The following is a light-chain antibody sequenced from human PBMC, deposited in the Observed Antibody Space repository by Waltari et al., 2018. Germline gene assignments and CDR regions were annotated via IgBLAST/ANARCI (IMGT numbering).Light chain of an antibody. CDR2: DVT. J-gene: IGLJ1*01. CDR1: RSDVRGYDF. V-gene: IGLV2-14*03. CDR3: ASYTSSSNYV. Sequence: HSALTQPASVSGSPGQSITISCTGTRSDVRGYDFVPCYRQHPGKAPNLIIFDVTERPSGISARFSGSKSGNTASLTISGLQSDDEADYYCASYTSSSNYVFGSGTTVTV.